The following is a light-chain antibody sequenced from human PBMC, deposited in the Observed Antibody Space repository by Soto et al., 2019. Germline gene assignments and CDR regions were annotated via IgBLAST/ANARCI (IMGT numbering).Light chain of an antibody. CDR1: SSNIGTYT. Sequence: QLVLPQPPSSSGTPGQRGTISRSGSSSNIGTYTVNWYQQLPETAHKLLIYTDYQRASGVPDRFAGSRSGTSASLAIVGLQAEDEADYYCASWDVSLNGGVFGGGTKLTLL. CDR3: ASWDVSLNGGV. V-gene: IGLV1-44*01. CDR2: TDY. J-gene: IGLJ3*02.